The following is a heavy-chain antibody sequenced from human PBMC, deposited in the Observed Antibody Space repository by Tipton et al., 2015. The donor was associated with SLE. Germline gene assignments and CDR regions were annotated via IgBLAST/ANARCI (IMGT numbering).Heavy chain of an antibody. CDR2: IKQDGSER. CDR3: ARYPYPY. Sequence: SLRLSCAASGFTFSSYAMSWVRQAPGKGLEWVANIKQDGSERYYVDSVKGRFTISRDNAKNSLYLQMNSLRAEDTAVYYCARYPYPYWGQGTLVTVSS. CDR1: GFTFSSYA. V-gene: IGHV3-7*01. J-gene: IGHJ4*02.